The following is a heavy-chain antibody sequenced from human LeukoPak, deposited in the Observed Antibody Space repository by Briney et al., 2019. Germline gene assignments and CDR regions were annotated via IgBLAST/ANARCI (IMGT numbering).Heavy chain of an antibody. CDR2: ISGSGGST. Sequence: EPGGSLRLSCAASGFTFSSYAMSWVRQAPGKGLEWVSAISGSGGSTYYADSVKGRFTISRDNSKNTLYLQMNSLRAEDTAVYYCAKGATIIGAVISQSNWFDPWGQGTLVTVSS. J-gene: IGHJ5*02. V-gene: IGHV3-23*01. D-gene: IGHD3-3*01. CDR3: AKGATIIGAVISQSNWFDP. CDR1: GFTFSSYA.